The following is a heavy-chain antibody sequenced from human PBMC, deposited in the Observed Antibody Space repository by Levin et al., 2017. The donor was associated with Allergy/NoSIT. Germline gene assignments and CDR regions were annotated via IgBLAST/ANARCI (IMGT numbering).Heavy chain of an antibody. Sequence: PGGSLRLSCAASAFTFSSYAMSWVRQAPGKGLEWVSVISGSGGSAYYADSVKGRFTVSRDNSKDTLYLHMNSLRAEDTAVYYCAKSTVAVPAAAGVFDNWGQGTLVAVSS. D-gene: IGHD2-2*01. CDR1: AFTFSSYA. J-gene: IGHJ4*02. CDR2: ISGSGGSA. CDR3: AKSTVAVPAAAGVFDN. V-gene: IGHV3-23*01.